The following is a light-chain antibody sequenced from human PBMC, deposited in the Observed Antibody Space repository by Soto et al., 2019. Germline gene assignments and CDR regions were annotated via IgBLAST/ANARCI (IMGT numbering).Light chain of an antibody. Sequence: DIPMTQSPSSLSASVGDRVTITCRASQRISSYLNWYQQKPGKAPRFLIYAASSLQSGVPSRFSGSGSGTDFTLTISSLQPEDFATYYCQQSYSTPWTFGQGTQVEIK. CDR1: QRISSY. CDR3: QQSYSTPWT. V-gene: IGKV1-39*01. J-gene: IGKJ1*01. CDR2: AAS.